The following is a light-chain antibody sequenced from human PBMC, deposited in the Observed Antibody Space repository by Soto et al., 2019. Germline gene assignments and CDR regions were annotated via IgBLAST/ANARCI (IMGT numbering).Light chain of an antibody. J-gene: IGKJ1*01. CDR2: AAS. CDR1: QGIRDD. V-gene: IGKV1-6*01. Sequence: AIQMTQSPLSLSASVGDRVTITCRASQGIRDDLSWYQQQPGKAPKPLMYAASRLYSGVPSRFSGSGSGTDFTLTISNLQSEDSATYYCLQDYNYPRTFGQGTKVEIK. CDR3: LQDYNYPRT.